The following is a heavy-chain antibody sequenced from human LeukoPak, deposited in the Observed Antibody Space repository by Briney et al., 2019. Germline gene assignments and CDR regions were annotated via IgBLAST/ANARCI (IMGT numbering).Heavy chain of an antibody. CDR3: ARHPLYYYDSSGYYYEDY. CDR1: GGSISSSSYY. D-gene: IGHD3-22*01. CDR2: IYYSGST. Sequence: SETLSLTCTVSGGSISSSSYYWGWLRQPPGNGLEWIGSIYYSGSTYYNPSLKSRVTISVDTSKNQFSLKLSSVTAADTAVYHCARHPLYYYDSSGYYYEDYWGQGTLVTVSS. V-gene: IGHV4-39*01. J-gene: IGHJ4*02.